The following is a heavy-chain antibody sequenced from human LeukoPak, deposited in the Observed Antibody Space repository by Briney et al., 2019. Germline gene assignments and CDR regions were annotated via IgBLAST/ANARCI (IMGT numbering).Heavy chain of an antibody. D-gene: IGHD3-10*01. J-gene: IGHJ4*02. Sequence: SETLSLTCTVSGGSISSYYWSWIRQPPGKGLEWIGEINHSGSTNYNPSLKSRVTISVDTSKNQFSLKLSSVTAADTAVYYCASHPITMVRGVRYFDYWGQGTLVTVSS. CDR3: ASHPITMVRGVRYFDY. CDR1: GGSISSYY. CDR2: INHSGST. V-gene: IGHV4-34*01.